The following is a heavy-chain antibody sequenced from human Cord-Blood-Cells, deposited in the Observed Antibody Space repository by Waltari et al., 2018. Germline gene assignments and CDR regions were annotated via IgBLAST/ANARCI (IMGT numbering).Heavy chain of an antibody. CDR3: ARDQYSSSWYGEFDY. Sequence: QVQLQESGPGLVKPSETLSLTCAVSGYSISSGYYWGWIQQPPGKGLEWIGGIYHSGSTYNNPPRKSRVTISVDTSKNQFSLKLSSVTAADTAVYYCARDQYSSSWYGEFDYWGQGTLVTVSS. V-gene: IGHV4-38-2*02. D-gene: IGHD6-13*01. CDR2: IYHSGST. J-gene: IGHJ4*02. CDR1: GYSISSGYY.